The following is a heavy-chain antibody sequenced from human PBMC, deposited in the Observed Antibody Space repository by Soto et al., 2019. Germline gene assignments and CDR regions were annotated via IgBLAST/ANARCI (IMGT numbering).Heavy chain of an antibody. Sequence: GESLKMSCKGSGYSFTSYWISWVRQVPGKGLEWMGRIDPSDSYTNYSPSFQGHVTISADKSISTAYLQWSSLRAEDTAVYYCARDYMPNSYYYYGMDVWGQGTTVTVSS. J-gene: IGHJ6*02. CDR1: GYSFTSYW. D-gene: IGHD4-4*01. CDR2: IDPSDSYT. CDR3: ARDYMPNSYYYYGMDV. V-gene: IGHV5-10-1*01.